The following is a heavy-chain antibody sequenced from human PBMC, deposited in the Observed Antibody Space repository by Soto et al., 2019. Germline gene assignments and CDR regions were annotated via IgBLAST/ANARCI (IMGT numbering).Heavy chain of an antibody. Sequence: SETLSLTCTVSGGSISSYYWSWIRQPPGKGLEWIGYIYYSGSTNYNPSLKSRVTVSVDTSKNQFSLKLSSVTAADTAVYYCARGDSSSWYRGDYGMDVWGQGTTVTVSS. CDR2: IYYSGST. CDR3: ARGDSSSWYRGDYGMDV. J-gene: IGHJ6*02. D-gene: IGHD6-13*01. V-gene: IGHV4-59*01. CDR1: GGSISSYY.